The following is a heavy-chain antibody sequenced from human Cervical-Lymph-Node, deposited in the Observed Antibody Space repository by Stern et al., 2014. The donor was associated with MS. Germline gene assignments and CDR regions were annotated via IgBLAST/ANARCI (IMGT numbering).Heavy chain of an antibody. D-gene: IGHD3-3*01. CDR1: GFTFSNYW. CDR3: VTEGVYDFWSGPDY. J-gene: IGHJ4*02. V-gene: IGHV3-74*02. Sequence: EVQLVESGGGLVQPGGSLRLSCAASGFTFSNYWMHWVRQVPGKGLVCVSRIDRDGSVTRYADSVKGRFTISRDNAKSTLYLRMSSLRAEDTAMYYCVTEGVYDFWSGPDYWGQGTLVTVSS. CDR2: IDRDGSVT.